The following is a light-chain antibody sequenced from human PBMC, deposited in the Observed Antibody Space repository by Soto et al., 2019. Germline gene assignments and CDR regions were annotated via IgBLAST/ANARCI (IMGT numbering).Light chain of an antibody. J-gene: IGKJ1*01. CDR1: QSISSW. Sequence: DIQMTQSPSTLSASVGDRVTITCRASQSISSWLAWYQQKPGKAPKLLIYKASSLDTGVPSRFNGSGSGTEFTLTISSLQPDDFATYYCQQYNSYPWTFGQGTKVEIK. CDR3: QQYNSYPWT. V-gene: IGKV1-5*03. CDR2: KAS.